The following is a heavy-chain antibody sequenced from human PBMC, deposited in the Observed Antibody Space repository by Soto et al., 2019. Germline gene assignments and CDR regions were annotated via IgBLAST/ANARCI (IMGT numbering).Heavy chain of an antibody. CDR1: GYTLNSYG. CDR3: ARIRFLEWLPNGFDP. J-gene: IGHJ5*02. CDR2: ISAYNGNT. D-gene: IGHD3-3*01. V-gene: IGHV1-18*01. Sequence: GASVKVSCKASGYTLNSYGISWVRQAPAQGLEWMGWISAYNGNTNYAQKLQGRVTMTTDTSTSTAYMELRSLRSDDTAVYYCARIRFLEWLPNGFDPWGQGTLVTVSS.